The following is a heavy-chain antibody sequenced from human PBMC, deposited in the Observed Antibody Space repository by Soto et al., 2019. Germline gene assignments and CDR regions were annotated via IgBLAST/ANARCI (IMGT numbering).Heavy chain of an antibody. CDR2: IIPIFGTA. CDR1: GGTFSSYA. V-gene: IGHV1-69*13. CDR3: ASGRGRCTNGVCYTARDYYYYYGMDV. J-gene: IGHJ6*02. Sequence: ASVKVSCKASGGTFSSYAISWVRQAPGQGLEWMGGIIPIFGTANYAQKFQGRVTITADESTSTAYMELSSLRSEDTAVYYCASGRGRCTNGVCYTARDYYYYYGMDVWGQGTTVTVSS. D-gene: IGHD2-8*01.